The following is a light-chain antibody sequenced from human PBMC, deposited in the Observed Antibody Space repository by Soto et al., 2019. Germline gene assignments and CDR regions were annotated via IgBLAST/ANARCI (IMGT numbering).Light chain of an antibody. CDR2: DVS. V-gene: IGLV2-11*01. Sequence: QSALTQPRSVSGSPGQSVTISCTGTNSDVGGYNYVSWYQQYLGKAPKLMIYDVSERPSGVPDRFSGSKSGNTASLTISGLQAEDEADYYCCSYAGSYTWVFGGGTKLTVL. CDR1: NSDVGGYNY. J-gene: IGLJ3*02. CDR3: CSYAGSYTWV.